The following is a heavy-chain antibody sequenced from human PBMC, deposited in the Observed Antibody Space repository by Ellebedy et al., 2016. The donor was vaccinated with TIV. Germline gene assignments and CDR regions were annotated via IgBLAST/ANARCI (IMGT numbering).Heavy chain of an antibody. Sequence: SQTLSLTCAISGDSVPSHSPTWNWIRQSPSRGLEWLGRTYYRSKWYYEYAVSVYSRITINPDTSKNQFSLQLNSVTPEDTAVYYCARYNSGWKIFDYWGQGTLVTVSS. J-gene: IGHJ4*02. CDR2: TYYRSKWYY. D-gene: IGHD6-19*01. V-gene: IGHV6-1*01. CDR3: ARYNSGWKIFDY. CDR1: GDSVPSHSPT.